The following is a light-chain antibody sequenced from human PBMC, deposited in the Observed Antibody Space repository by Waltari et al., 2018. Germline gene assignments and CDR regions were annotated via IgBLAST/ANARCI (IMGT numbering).Light chain of an antibody. CDR2: GAS. CDR3: QQYGSSVMYT. J-gene: IGKJ2*01. Sequence: VLTQSPGPLSLSPGERVTLSCRASQRLSKLYVAWYEQKPGQAPRLLIYGASSRAAGIPDRFSGSGSGTDFTLTISRLEPEDFAMYYCQQYGSSVMYTFGQGTKLEIK. V-gene: IGKV3-20*01. CDR1: QRLSKLY.